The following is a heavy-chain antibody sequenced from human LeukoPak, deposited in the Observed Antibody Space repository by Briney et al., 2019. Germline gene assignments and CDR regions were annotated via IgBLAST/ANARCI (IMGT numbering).Heavy chain of an antibody. Sequence: GGSLRLSCAASGFTFSNAWMSWVRQAPGKGLEWVGRIKSKTDGGTTDYAAPVKGRFTISRDDSKNTLYLQINSLKTEDTAVYYCTTDDDFWSGPSPHDAFDIWGQGTMVTVSS. D-gene: IGHD3-3*01. CDR3: TTDDDFWSGPSPHDAFDI. CDR2: IKSKTDGGTT. V-gene: IGHV3-15*01. J-gene: IGHJ3*02. CDR1: GFTFSNAW.